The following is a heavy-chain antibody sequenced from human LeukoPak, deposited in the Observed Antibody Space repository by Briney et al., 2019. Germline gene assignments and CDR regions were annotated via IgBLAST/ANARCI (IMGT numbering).Heavy chain of an antibody. CDR1: GGTFSSYA. J-gene: IGHJ3*02. Sequence: SVKVSCKASGGTFSSYAISWVRQAPGQGLEWMGGIIPIFGTANYAQKFQGRVTTTADESTSTAYMELSSLRSEDTAVYYCARGDIVVVPAAAEDAFDIWGQGTMVTVSS. CDR3: ARGDIVVVPAAAEDAFDI. D-gene: IGHD2-2*01. V-gene: IGHV1-69*01. CDR2: IIPIFGTA.